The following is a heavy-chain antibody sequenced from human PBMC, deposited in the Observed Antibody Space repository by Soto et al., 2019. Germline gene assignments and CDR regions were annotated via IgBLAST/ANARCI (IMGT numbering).Heavy chain of an antibody. D-gene: IGHD5-12*01. CDR3: ARVSGYYLPDY. CDR2: INAGNGNT. CDR1: GYTFTSYD. V-gene: IGHV1-3*01. Sequence: ASVKVSCKASGYTFTSYDMHWVRQAPGQRLEWMGWINAGNGNTKYSQKFQGRVTITRDTSASKAYMELSSLRSEDTAVYYCARVSGYYLPDYWGQGTLVTVSS. J-gene: IGHJ4*02.